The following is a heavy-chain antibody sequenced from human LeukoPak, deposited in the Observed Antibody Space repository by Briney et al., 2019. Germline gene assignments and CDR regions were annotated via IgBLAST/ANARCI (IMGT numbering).Heavy chain of an antibody. J-gene: IGHJ6*02. CDR2: IYYSGST. Sequence: SETLSLTCTVSGGSISSYYWSWIRQPPGKGLEWIGYIYYSGSTNYNPSLKSRVTISVDTSKNQFSLKLSSVTAADTAVYYCARLNGPGLYYYGIDVWGQGTTVTVSS. CDR3: ARLNGPGLYYYGIDV. D-gene: IGHD1-14*01. CDR1: GGSISSYY. V-gene: IGHV4-59*01.